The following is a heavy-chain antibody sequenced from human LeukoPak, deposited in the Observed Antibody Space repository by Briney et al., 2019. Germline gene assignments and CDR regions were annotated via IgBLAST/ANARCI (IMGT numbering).Heavy chain of an antibody. J-gene: IGHJ4*02. CDR1: GFTFSSYG. D-gene: IGHD3/OR15-3a*01. CDR3: AKDRAWTATFDY. V-gene: IGHV3-30*18. Sequence: GGSLRLSCAASGFTFSSYGMHWVRQAPGKGLEWVAVISYDGSNKYYADSVKGRFTIPRDNSKNTLYLQMNSLRAEDTAVYYCAKDRAWTATFDYWGQGTLVTVSS. CDR2: ISYDGSNK.